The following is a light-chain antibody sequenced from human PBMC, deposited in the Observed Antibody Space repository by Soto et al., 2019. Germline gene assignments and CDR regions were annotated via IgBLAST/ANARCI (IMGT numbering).Light chain of an antibody. CDR1: QSISSY. CDR3: QQRYSTTIT. Sequence: DIQMTQSPSSLSASVGDRVTITCRASQSISSYLNWYQQKPGKDPKILIYAASSLQSGVPSRFSGSGSGTDFTLTISSLQTEEFATYECQQRYSTTITGGQGTRLEIK. J-gene: IGKJ5*01. V-gene: IGKV1-39*01. CDR2: AAS.